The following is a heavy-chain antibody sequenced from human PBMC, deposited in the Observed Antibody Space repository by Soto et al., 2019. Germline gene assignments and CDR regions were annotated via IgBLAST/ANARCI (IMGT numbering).Heavy chain of an antibody. CDR1: GFTFSNYW. Sequence: EVQLVQSGGGLVQPGGSLRLSCVASGFTFSNYWMHWVRQAPGKGLVWISHINTDENRRNYADSVRGRFTISRNNARNTLYLQMDSLRAEDTAVYYCASLRDSIRGDAVDYWGQGALVIVSS. D-gene: IGHD3-10*01. CDR3: ASLRDSIRGDAVDY. J-gene: IGHJ4*02. CDR2: INTDENRR. V-gene: IGHV3-74*01.